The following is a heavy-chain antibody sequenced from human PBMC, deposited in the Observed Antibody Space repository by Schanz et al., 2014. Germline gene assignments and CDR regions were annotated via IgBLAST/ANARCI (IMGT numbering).Heavy chain of an antibody. CDR1: GFTFGDYA. CDR3: AKDLGVDCGDGCFNWYFDL. Sequence: EVQLVESGGGLVKPGGFLRLSCAASGFTFGDYAMTWVRQAPGKGLEWVSAISGGGGTTYYADSVKGRFTISRDNSKNTLYLQMNSLRAEDTAVYYCAKDLGVDCGDGCFNWYFDLWGRGTLVTVSS. V-gene: IGHV3-23*04. J-gene: IGHJ2*01. CDR2: ISGGGGTT. D-gene: IGHD2-21*02.